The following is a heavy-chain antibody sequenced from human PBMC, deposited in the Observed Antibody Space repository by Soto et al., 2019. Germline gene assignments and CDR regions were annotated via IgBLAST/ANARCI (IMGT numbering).Heavy chain of an antibody. J-gene: IGHJ3*02. D-gene: IGHD3-3*01. CDR2: IYPGDSDT. CDR3: ARPLTIFGVVISPDAFDI. V-gene: IGHV5-51*01. Sequence: PGESLKISCKGSGYSFTSYWIAWVRQMPGKGLEWMGIIYPGDSDTRYSPSFQGQVTISADKSISTAYLQWSSLETSDTAMYYCARPLTIFGVVISPDAFDIWGQGTMVTVSS. CDR1: GYSFTSYW.